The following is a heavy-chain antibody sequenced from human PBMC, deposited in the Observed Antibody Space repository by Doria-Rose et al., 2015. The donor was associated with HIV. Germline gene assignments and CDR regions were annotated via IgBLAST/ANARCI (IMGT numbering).Heavy chain of an antibody. CDR3: ARGLLRGGWNDVDYYYGMDV. V-gene: IGHV4-34*01. CDR2: INHSGST. CDR1: GGSFSGYY. J-gene: IGHJ6*02. Sequence: QVQLQESGAGLVKPSETLSPTCAVFGGSFSGYYWSWIRQPPGKGLEWIGEINHSGSTNYKTSLKSRVIISLDTSKNLFSLKLSSVTAADTAVYYCARGLLRGGWNDVDYYYGMDVWGQGTTVTVSS. D-gene: IGHD1-1*01.